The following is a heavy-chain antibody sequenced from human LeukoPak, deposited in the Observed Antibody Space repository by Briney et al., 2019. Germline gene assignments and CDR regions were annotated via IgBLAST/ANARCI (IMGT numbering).Heavy chain of an antibody. CDR1: GYTFTGYY. Sequence: ASVKVSCKASGYTFTGYYMHWVRQAPGQGLEWMGWINPNSGGANYAQKFQGRVTMTRNTSINTAYMELSSLRPEDTAVYYCARGSFEDYWGQGTLVTVSS. CDR3: ARGSFEDY. V-gene: IGHV1-2*02. J-gene: IGHJ4*02. D-gene: IGHD1-26*01. CDR2: INPNSGGA.